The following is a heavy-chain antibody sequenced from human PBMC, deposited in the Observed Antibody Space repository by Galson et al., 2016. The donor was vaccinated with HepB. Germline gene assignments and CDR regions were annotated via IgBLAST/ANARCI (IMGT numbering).Heavy chain of an antibody. CDR1: GFTFSSYA. D-gene: IGHD5-18*01. Sequence: SLRLSCAASGFTFSSYAMSWVRQAPGKGLQWVSTIGGSDGKTYYADSVKGRFTISRDNSKNTLYLQMNSLRAEDTAVYYCARPRLGIQTWSKYYYYGFDVWGQGTTVTVSS. V-gene: IGHV3-23*01. CDR3: ARPRLGIQTWSKYYYYGFDV. CDR2: IGGSDGKT. J-gene: IGHJ6*02.